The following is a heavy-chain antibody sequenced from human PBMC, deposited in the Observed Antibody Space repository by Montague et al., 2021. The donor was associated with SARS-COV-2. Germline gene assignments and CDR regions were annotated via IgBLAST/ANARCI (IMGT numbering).Heavy chain of an antibody. V-gene: IGHV4-38-2*02. D-gene: IGHD2-21*01. J-gene: IGHJ5*01. CDR3: ARAYCGGDCNYLYIWFDS. CDR1: GYSISSGYF. Sequence: SETLSLTCSVSGYSISSGYFWGWLRPPPGKVLELIGAIYHGGFTXYNPSLKSRLTMSLDTSKHQFSLRLSSVTAADTAVYYCARAYCGGDCNYLYIWFDSWGQGALVTVSS. CDR2: IYHGGFT.